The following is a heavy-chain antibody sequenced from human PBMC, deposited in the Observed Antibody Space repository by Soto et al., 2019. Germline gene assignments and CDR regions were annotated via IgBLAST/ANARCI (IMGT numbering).Heavy chain of an antibody. CDR1: GFTFSNYA. CDR2: ISHDGSNK. D-gene: IGHD3-22*01. V-gene: IGHV3-30-3*01. CDR3: ARAVMIVVVITPDAFDI. Sequence: QVPLVESGGGVVQPGRSLRLSCAASGFTFSNYAMHWVRQGPGKGLEWVAVISHDGSNKYYADSVKGRFTISRDNSTNTLYLQKNSLRAEDTAVYYCARAVMIVVVITPDAFDIWGQGTMVTVSS. J-gene: IGHJ3*02.